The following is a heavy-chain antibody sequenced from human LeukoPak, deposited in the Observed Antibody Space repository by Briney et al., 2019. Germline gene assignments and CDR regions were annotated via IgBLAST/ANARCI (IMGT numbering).Heavy chain of an antibody. J-gene: IGHJ4*02. V-gene: IGHV1-69*13. D-gene: IGHD5-18*01. CDR3: ASWVNSGYSYGFDY. CDR2: IIPIFGTA. Sequence: GASVKVSCKASGGTFSSYAISWVRQAPGQGLEWMGGIIPIFGTANYAQKFQGRVTITADESTSTAYMELSSLRSEDTAVYYCASWVNSGYSYGFDYWGQGTLVTVSS. CDR1: GGTFSSYA.